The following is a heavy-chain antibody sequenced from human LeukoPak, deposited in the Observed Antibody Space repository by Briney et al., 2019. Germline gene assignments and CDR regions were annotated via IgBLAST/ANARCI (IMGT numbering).Heavy chain of an antibody. Sequence: PGGSLRLSCAASGFTVSSNYMSWVRQAPGKGLEWVAVISYDGSNKYYADSVKGRFTISRDNSKNTLYLQMNSLRAEDTAVYYCANTKRDVTVSNAYYYYYYGMDVWGQGTTVTVSS. CDR2: ISYDGSNK. D-gene: IGHD4-11*01. CDR1: GFTVSSNY. V-gene: IGHV3-30*18. CDR3: ANTKRDVTVSNAYYYYYYGMDV. J-gene: IGHJ6*02.